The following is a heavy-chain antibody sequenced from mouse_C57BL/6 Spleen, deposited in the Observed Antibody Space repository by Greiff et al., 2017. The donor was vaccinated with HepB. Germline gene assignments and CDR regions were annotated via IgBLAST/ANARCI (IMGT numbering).Heavy chain of an antibody. Sequence: EVQLVESGGGLVQPGGSLKLSCAASGFTFSDYGMAWVRQAPRKGPEWVAFISNLAYSIYYADTVTGRFTISRENAKNTLYLEMSSLRSEDTAMYYCARPRYYGRGYFDVWGTGTTVTVSS. CDR3: ARPRYYGRGYFDV. CDR2: ISNLAYSI. J-gene: IGHJ1*03. V-gene: IGHV5-15*01. CDR1: GFTFSDYG. D-gene: IGHD1-1*01.